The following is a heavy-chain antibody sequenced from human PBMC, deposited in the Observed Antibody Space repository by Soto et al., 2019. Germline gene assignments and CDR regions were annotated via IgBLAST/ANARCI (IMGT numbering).Heavy chain of an antibody. CDR2: IIPIFGTA. D-gene: IGHD2-15*01. Sequence: QVQLVQSGAEVKKPGSSVKVSCKASGGSFRSYAIYWVRQAPGQGLEWMGGIIPIFGTANYAQKFQGRITISSDESTNTAYMMLTSLRPDDTAVYYCASERPATAAAYYYCGLNVWGQVTTVTVSS. CDR3: ASERPATAAAYYYCGLNV. J-gene: IGHJ6*02. V-gene: IGHV1-69*01. CDR1: GGSFRSYA.